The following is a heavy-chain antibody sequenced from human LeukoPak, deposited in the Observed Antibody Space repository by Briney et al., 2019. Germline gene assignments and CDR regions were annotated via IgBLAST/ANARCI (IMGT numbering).Heavy chain of an antibody. Sequence: SETLSLTCTVSGGSISSYYWSWIRQPPGKGLEWIGYIYYSGSTNYNPSLKSRVTISVDTSKNQFSLKLSSVTAADTAVYYCARKGSGLYYYYGMDVWGQGTTVTVSS. CDR2: IYYSGST. CDR3: ARKGSGLYYYYGMDV. V-gene: IGHV4-59*08. J-gene: IGHJ6*02. D-gene: IGHD3-22*01. CDR1: GGSISSYY.